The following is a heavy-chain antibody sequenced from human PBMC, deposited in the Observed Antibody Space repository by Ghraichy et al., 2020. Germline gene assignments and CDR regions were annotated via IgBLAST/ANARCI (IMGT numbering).Heavy chain of an antibody. V-gene: IGHV4-59*01. Sequence: SETLSLTCTVSGGSISSYYWSWIRQPPGKGLEWIGYIYYSGSTNYNPSLKSRVTISVDTSKNQFSLKLSSVTAADTAVYYCARGWSGSTSAYYYYGMDVWGQGTTVTVSS. CDR2: IYYSGST. D-gene: IGHD2-2*01. CDR1: GGSISSYY. J-gene: IGHJ6*02. CDR3: ARGWSGSTSAYYYYGMDV.